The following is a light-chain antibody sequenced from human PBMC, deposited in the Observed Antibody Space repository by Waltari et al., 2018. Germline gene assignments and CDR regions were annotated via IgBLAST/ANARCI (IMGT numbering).Light chain of an antibody. J-gene: IGLJ2*01. V-gene: IGLV2-23*01. CDR3: CSYAGSSSVV. CDR2: EDN. Sequence: QSALTQPASVSGSPGQSIPLSCTGPSSDVGNYTLISWHQQHPGKAPKLIIYEDNKRPSGISNRFSGSKSGNTASLTISGLQAEDEGDYHCCSYAGSSSVVFGGGTKVTVL. CDR1: SSDVGNYTL.